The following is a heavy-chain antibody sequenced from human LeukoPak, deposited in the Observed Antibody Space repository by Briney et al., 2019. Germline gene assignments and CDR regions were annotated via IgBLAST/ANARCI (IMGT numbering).Heavy chain of an antibody. CDR2: IYYNGST. D-gene: IGHD6-19*01. Sequence: PSETLSLTCTVSGGYISGYYWSWIRQPPGKGLEWIGDIYYNGSTSHSPSLKSRLTISVDTSKKQFSLNLSSVTAADTAVYYCARGFRGAVAGLLFDYWGQGTLVTVSS. CDR3: ARGFRGAVAGLLFDY. V-gene: IGHV4-59*01. J-gene: IGHJ4*02. CDR1: GGYISGYY.